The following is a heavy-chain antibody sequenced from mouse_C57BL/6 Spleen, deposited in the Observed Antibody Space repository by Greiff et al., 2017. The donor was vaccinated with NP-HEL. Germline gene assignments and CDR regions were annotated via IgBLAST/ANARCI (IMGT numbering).Heavy chain of an antibody. CDR3: ARDNDSSGYGLCYAMDY. Sequence: EVKLVESGGGLVKPGGSLKLSCAASGFTFSSYAMSWVRQTPEKRLEWVATISDGGSYTYYPDNVKGRFTISRDNAKNNLYLQMSHLKSEDTAMYYCARDNDSSGYGLCYAMDYWGQGTSVTVSS. CDR2: ISDGGSYT. CDR1: GFTFSSYA. D-gene: IGHD3-2*02. J-gene: IGHJ4*01. V-gene: IGHV5-4*01.